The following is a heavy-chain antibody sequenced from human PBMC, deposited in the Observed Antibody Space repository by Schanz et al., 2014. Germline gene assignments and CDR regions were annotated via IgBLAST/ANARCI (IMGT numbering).Heavy chain of an antibody. V-gene: IGHV3-23*01. CDR2: ISGSGAHT. J-gene: IGHJ3*02. CDR3: AAARGTNCYFCAVDI. Sequence: EAQLLESGGGLVQPGGSLRLSCEASGFAFTSNAMTWVRQAPGKGLEWVSTISGSGAHTYHADSVRGRFTISRDKSKNILYLQMNSLRAEDTAIYFCAAARGTNCYFCAVDIWGQGTMVTVSS. CDR1: GFAFTSNA. D-gene: IGHD2-2*01.